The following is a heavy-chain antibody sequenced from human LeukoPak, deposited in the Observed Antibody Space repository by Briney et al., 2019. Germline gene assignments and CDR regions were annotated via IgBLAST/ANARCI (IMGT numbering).Heavy chain of an antibody. CDR2: IIPIFGTA. V-gene: IGHV1-69*13. D-gene: IGHD6-19*01. CDR1: GGTFSSYA. CDR3: ATPPGIAVYDAFDI. J-gene: IGHJ3*02. Sequence: VASVKVSCKASGGTFSSYAISWVRQAPGQGLEWMGGIIPIFGTANYAQKFQGRVTITADESTSTAYMELSSLRSEDTAVYYCATPPGIAVYDAFDIWGQGTMVTVSS.